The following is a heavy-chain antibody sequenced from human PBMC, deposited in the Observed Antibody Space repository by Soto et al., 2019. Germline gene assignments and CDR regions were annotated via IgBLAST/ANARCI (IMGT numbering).Heavy chain of an antibody. CDR2: IYYSGST. D-gene: IGHD2-2*01. J-gene: IGHJ5*02. V-gene: IGHV4-31*03. Sequence: PSETLSLTCTVSGGSISSGGYYWSWIRQHPGKGLEWIGYIYYSGSTYYNPSLKSRVTISVDTSKNQFSLKLSSVTAADTAVYYCARMAYCSSTSCHGWANWFDPWGQGTLVTGSS. CDR1: GGSISSGGYY. CDR3: ARMAYCSSTSCHGWANWFDP.